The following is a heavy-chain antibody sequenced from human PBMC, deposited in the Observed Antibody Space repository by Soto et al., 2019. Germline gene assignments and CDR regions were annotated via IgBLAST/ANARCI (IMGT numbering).Heavy chain of an antibody. CDR2: IYHSGTT. D-gene: IGHD2-2*01. V-gene: IGHV4-31*03. Sequence: QVQLQESGPGLVKPSQTLSLTCTVSGGSISSGGYYWSWIRQHPGKGLEWIGYIYHSGTTYYNPSLKIRVTRSVDTSKYQFSLKLTSVTAADTAVYYCARVRGHQLLGWFDPWGQGTLVTVSS. CDR3: ARVRGHQLLGWFDP. CDR1: GGSISSGGYY. J-gene: IGHJ5*02.